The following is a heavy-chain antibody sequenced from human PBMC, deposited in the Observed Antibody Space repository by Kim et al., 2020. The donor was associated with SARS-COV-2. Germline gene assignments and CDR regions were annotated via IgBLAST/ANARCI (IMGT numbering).Heavy chain of an antibody. Sequence: GGSLRLSCAASGFTVSSNYMSWVRQAPGKGLEWVSVIYSGGSTYYADSVKGRFTISRDNSKNTLYLQMNSLRAEDTAVYYCARVWYAVRGITDWGQGTLVTVSS. V-gene: IGHV3-53*01. CDR1: GFTVSSNY. CDR2: IYSGGST. J-gene: IGHJ4*02. D-gene: IGHD3-10*01. CDR3: ARVWYAVRGITD.